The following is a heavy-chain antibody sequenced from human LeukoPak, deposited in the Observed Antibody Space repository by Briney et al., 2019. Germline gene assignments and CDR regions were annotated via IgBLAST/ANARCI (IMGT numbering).Heavy chain of an antibody. J-gene: IGHJ4*02. CDR1: GFTFSDYW. Sequence: GGSLRLSCAASGFTFSDYWMHWVRQAPGEGLGWVSRVNRDGSSTSYADSVKGRFTISRDNAKNTLSLQMNSLRAEDTAVYYCARDRSISAAGDTYWGQGTLVTVSS. V-gene: IGHV3-74*01. CDR2: VNRDGSST. D-gene: IGHD6-13*01. CDR3: ARDRSISAAGDTY.